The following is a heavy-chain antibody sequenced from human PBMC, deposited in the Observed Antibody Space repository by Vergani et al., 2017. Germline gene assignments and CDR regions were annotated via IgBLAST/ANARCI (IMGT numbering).Heavy chain of an antibody. CDR1: GFTSAGYA. D-gene: IGHD6-6*01. Sequence: EVQLEESGGGLVLPGRSLRLSCVASGFTSAGYAMHWVRQAPGKGLEWVPGISWNSNSIGYADSVKGRFTISRENAKNSLYLQMNSLRAKDTALYYCAKDLGTSSGGGWFDPWGQGTLVPVSS. J-gene: IGHJ5*02. V-gene: IGHV3-9*02. CDR2: ISWNSNSI. CDR3: AKDLGTSSGGGWFDP.